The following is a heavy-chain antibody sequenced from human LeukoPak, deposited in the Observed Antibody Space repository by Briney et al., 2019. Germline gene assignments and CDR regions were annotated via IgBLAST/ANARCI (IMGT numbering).Heavy chain of an antibody. J-gene: IGHJ5*02. D-gene: IGHD3/OR15-3a*01. V-gene: IGHV4-39*01. Sequence: SETLSLTCTVSGGSISSALYHWGWIRQPPGKNLEWLGSVYYTGSTHNNPSLKSRVTISVDTSKNQFSLNLSSVTAADAAVYYCARQEIGLRSFDPWGQGTLVTVSS. CDR1: GGSISSALYH. CDR2: VYYTGST. CDR3: ARQEIGLRSFDP.